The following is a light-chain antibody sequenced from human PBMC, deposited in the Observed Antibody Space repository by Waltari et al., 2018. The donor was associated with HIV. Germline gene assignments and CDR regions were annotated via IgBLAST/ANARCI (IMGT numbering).Light chain of an antibody. CDR3: AAWDDSLNGYYV. Sequence: QSVLTQPPSASGTPGQRVSISCSGSSSNIGSNAANWSQQLPGTAPKLLIYSNNQRPSGVPDRFSGSKSGTSASLAISGLQSEDEADYYCAAWDDSLNGYYVFGTGTKVTVL. CDR1: SSNIGSNA. CDR2: SNN. V-gene: IGLV1-44*01. J-gene: IGLJ1*01.